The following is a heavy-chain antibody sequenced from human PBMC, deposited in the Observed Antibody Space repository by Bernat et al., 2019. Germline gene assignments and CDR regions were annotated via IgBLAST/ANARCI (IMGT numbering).Heavy chain of an antibody. J-gene: IGHJ4*02. CDR2: IWYDGSNK. V-gene: IGHV3-33*01. CDR1: GFTFSSYG. Sequence: QVQLVESGGGVVQPGRSLRLSCAASGFTFSSYGMHWVRQAPGKGLEWVAVIWYDGSNKYYADSVKGRFTISRDNSKNTLYLQMNSLRAEDTAVYYCARAWKAPYGSGSIDYWGQGTLVTVSS. D-gene: IGHD3-10*01. CDR3: ARAWKAPYGSGSIDY.